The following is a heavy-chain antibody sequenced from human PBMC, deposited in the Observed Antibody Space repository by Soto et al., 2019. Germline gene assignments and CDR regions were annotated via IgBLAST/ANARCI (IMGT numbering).Heavy chain of an antibody. D-gene: IGHD1-26*01. Sequence: ASVKVSCKASGYTFTSYYMHWARQAPGQGLEWMGWISAYNGNTNYAQKLQGRVTMTTDTSTSTAYMELRSLRSDDTAIYYCARDIGGAPGYWGQGTLVTVSS. CDR2: ISAYNGNT. CDR3: ARDIGGAPGY. V-gene: IGHV1-18*04. J-gene: IGHJ4*02. CDR1: GYTFTSYY.